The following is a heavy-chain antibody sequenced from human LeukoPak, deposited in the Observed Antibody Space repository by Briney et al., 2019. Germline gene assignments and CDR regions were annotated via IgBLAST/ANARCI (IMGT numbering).Heavy chain of an antibody. J-gene: IGHJ4*02. Sequence: GGSLRLSCAASGFTFSNNWMSWVRQAPGKGLEWVANIKQDGSEKYYVDSVKGRFTISRDNAKNSLYLQMNSLRAEDTAVYYCARLIRIAARLDYWGQGTLVTVSS. V-gene: IGHV3-7*01. CDR3: ARLIRIAARLDY. CDR2: IKQDGSEK. CDR1: GFTFSNNW. D-gene: IGHD6-6*01.